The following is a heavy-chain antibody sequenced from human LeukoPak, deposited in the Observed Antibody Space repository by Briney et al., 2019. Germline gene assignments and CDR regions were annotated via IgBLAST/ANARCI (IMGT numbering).Heavy chain of an antibody. CDR3: AKVPSYYYDSSGYYYIDY. V-gene: IGHV3-23*01. CDR2: ISGSGGIT. J-gene: IGHJ4*02. D-gene: IGHD3-22*01. CDR1: GFTFSNYA. Sequence: PGGSLRLSCAASGFTFSNYAMSWVRQAPGRGLKWVSAISGSGGITYYADSVKGRFTISRDNSKNTLYLQMNSLRAEDTAVYYCAKVPSYYYDSSGYYYIDYWGQGTLVTVSS.